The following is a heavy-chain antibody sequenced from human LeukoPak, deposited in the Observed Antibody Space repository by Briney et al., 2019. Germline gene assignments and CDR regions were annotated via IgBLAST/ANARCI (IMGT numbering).Heavy chain of an antibody. CDR2: IKQDGSEK. CDR3: AKGSNWNYLYYFDY. J-gene: IGHJ4*02. D-gene: IGHD1-7*01. CDR1: GFTFSSYW. V-gene: IGHV3-7*03. Sequence: GGSLRLSCAASGFTFSSYWMSWVRQAPGKGLEWVANIKQDGSEKYYVDSVKGRFTISRDNAKNMLYLQMNSLRAEDTAVYYCAKGSNWNYLYYFDYWGQGTLVTVSS.